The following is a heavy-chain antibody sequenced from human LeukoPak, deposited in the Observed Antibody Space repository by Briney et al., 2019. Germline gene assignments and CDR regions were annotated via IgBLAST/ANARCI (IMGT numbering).Heavy chain of an antibody. CDR2: IYYSGST. J-gene: IGHJ4*02. CDR3: ARAPGSYYDY. CDR1: GGSIGGYY. Sequence: PSETLSLTCTVSGGSIGGYYWGWIRQPRGKGLEWIGYIYYSGSTNYNPSLKSRVTISLDTSKNQFSLKLNSVTAADTAVYFCARAPGSYYDYWGQGTLVTVSS. D-gene: IGHD1-26*01. V-gene: IGHV4-59*01.